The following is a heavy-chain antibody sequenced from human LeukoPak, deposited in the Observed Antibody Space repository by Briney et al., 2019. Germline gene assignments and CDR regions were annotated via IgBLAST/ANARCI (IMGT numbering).Heavy chain of an antibody. J-gene: IGHJ4*02. D-gene: IGHD1-1*01. V-gene: IGHV2-5*01. CDR1: GFSLSPNAVG. CDR3: AHSPGTTGTTRFDY. CDR2: IYWNDDK. Sequence: SGPTLVKPTQTLTLTCTFSGFSLSPNAVGVGRIRQPPGKALEWLALIYWNDDKRYSPSLKSRLTITKDTSKNQVVLTMTNMDPVDTATYYCAHSPGTTGTTRFDYWGQGTLVTVSS.